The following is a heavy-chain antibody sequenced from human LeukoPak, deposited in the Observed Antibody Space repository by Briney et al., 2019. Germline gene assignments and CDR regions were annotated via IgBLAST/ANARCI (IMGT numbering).Heavy chain of an antibody. CDR3: ARGRRYYYGSGSYYRLYYYYYMDV. CDR1: GYTFTSYG. Sequence: ASVKVSCKASGYTFTSYGISWVRQAPGQGLEWMGWISAYNGNTNYAQKLQGRVTMTTDTSTSTAYMELSSLRSEDTAVYYCARGRRYYYGSGSYYRLYYYYYMDVWGKGTTVTVSS. D-gene: IGHD3-10*01. V-gene: IGHV1-18*01. CDR2: ISAYNGNT. J-gene: IGHJ6*03.